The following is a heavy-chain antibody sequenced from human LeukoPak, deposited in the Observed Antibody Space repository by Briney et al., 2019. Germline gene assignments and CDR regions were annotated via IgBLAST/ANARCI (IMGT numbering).Heavy chain of an antibody. CDR3: TRDSVGIVVVGDAFDI. CDR1: GFTFGDYA. J-gene: IGHJ3*02. D-gene: IGHD2-21*01. V-gene: IGHV3-49*04. CDR2: IRSKAYGGTT. Sequence: GGSLRLSCTASGFTFGDYAMSWVRQAPGKWLGWVGFIRSKAYGGTTEYAASVKGRFTISRDDSKSIAYLQMNSLKTEDTAVYYCTRDSVGIVVVGDAFDIWGQGTMVTVSS.